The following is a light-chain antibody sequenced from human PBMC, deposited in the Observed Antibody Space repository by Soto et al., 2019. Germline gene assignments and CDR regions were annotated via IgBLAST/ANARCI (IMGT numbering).Light chain of an antibody. Sequence: EIVMTQSPSTLSVSPGERATLSCRASQSVSSNLAWYQQKPGQAPRLLIYGASTRATGIPARFSGSGSGTEFTLTLSRLQAEDFAVYYCQQYNKWPRGTFGQGTKVEIK. CDR3: QQYNKWPRGT. CDR2: GAS. J-gene: IGKJ1*01. CDR1: QSVSSN. V-gene: IGKV3-15*01.